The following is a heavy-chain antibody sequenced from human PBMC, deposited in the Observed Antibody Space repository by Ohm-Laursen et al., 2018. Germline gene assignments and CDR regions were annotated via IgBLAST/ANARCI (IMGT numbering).Heavy chain of an antibody. CDR1: GFTFDDFA. Sequence: SLRLSCSASGFTFDDFAMHWVRQGPGKALEWVSGINRNSGGIDYADSVKGRFTISRDNARNSLYLQMNSLRPEDTALYYCAKGGSDYHYGMDVWGRGTTVTVSS. V-gene: IGHV3-9*01. CDR2: INRNSGGI. J-gene: IGHJ6*02. CDR3: AKGGSDYHYGMDV. D-gene: IGHD1-26*01.